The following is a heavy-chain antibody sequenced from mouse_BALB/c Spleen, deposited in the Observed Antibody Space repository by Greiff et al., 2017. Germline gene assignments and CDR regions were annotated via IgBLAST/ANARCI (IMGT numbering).Heavy chain of an antibody. CDR1: GFTFSDYY. CDR2: ISDGGSYT. V-gene: IGHV5-4*02. CDR3: ASTTVVSYYAMDY. D-gene: IGHD1-1*01. J-gene: IGHJ4*01. Sequence: EVKLVESGGGLVKPGGSLKLSCAASGFTFSDYYMYWVRQTPEKRLEWVATISDGGSYTYYPDSVKGRFTISRDNAKNNLYLQMSSLKSEDTAMYYCASTTVVSYYAMDYWGQGTSVTVSS.